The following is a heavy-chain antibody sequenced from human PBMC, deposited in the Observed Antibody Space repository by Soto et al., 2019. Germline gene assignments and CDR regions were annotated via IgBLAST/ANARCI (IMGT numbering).Heavy chain of an antibody. CDR1: GESFSGYY. V-gene: IGHV4-34*01. CDR3: ANSSRSTVRVYYYSYSMDF. D-gene: IGHD1-26*01. J-gene: IGHJ6*02. CDR2: INHSGST. Sequence: PSENPYLTCAVYGESFSGYYWSWIRQPPGKGLEWIGEINHSGSTNYNPSLKSRVTISVDTSKNQFSLKLSSVTAADTAVYYCANSSRSTVRVYYYSYSMDFWGQGTMVTVSS.